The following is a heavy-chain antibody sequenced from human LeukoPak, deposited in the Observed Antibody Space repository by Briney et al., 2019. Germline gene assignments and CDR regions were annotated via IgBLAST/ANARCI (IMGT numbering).Heavy chain of an antibody. J-gene: IGHJ4*02. D-gene: IGHD7-27*01. V-gene: IGHV4-34*01. Sequence: SETLSLTCAVYGGSFSGYYWSWIRQPPGKGLEWIGEINHSGSTNYNPSLKSRVTISVDTSKNQFSLKLSSVTAADTAVYYCAGRYLQLGILTPYFDYWGQGTLVTVSS. CDR3: AGRYLQLGILTPYFDY. CDR1: GGSFSGYY. CDR2: INHSGST.